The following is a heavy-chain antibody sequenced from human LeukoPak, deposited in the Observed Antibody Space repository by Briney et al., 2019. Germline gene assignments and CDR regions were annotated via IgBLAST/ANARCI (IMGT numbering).Heavy chain of an antibody. J-gene: IGHJ4*02. Sequence: PGGSLRLSCAASGFTFSSYGMHWVRQAPGKGLEWVAVIWYDGSNKYYADSVKGRFTISRDNAKNSLYLQMNSLRAEDTAVYYCARNDYGDPSDYWGQGTLVTVSS. CDR2: IWYDGSNK. V-gene: IGHV3-33*01. CDR3: ARNDYGDPSDY. D-gene: IGHD4-17*01. CDR1: GFTFSSYG.